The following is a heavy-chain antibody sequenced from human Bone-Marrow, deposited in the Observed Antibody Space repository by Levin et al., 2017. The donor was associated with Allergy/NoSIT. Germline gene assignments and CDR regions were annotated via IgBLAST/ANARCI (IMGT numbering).Heavy chain of an antibody. V-gene: IGHV3-74*01. CDR3: ARGGCSSTSCLDN. CDR1: GFTFSNYW. Sequence: GGSLRLSCAASGFTFSNYWMHWVRQAPGKGLVWVSHINSDGSNTNYADSVKGRFTISRDNAKNTLYLQMNSLRDEDTAVYYCARGGCSSTSCLDNWGQGTLVAVSP. D-gene: IGHD2-2*01. J-gene: IGHJ4*02. CDR2: INSDGSNT.